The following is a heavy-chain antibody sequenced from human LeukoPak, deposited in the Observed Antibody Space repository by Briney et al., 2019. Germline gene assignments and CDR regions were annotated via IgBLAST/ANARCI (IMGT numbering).Heavy chain of an antibody. Sequence: GFLILSCAASGFIFTNAWMHWVRQAPGKGLEWVGRIKTKNDGGTIDYAAPVRGRFTISRDDSENTLYLQMNSLKTEDTALYYCTTDQGGDILTGCWGQGTLVTVSS. J-gene: IGHJ4*02. CDR1: GFIFTNAW. CDR2: IKTKNDGGTI. V-gene: IGHV3-15*07. D-gene: IGHD3-9*01. CDR3: TTDQGGDILTGC.